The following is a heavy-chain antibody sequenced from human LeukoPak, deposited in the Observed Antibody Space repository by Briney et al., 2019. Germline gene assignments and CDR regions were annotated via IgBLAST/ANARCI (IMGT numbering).Heavy chain of an antibody. CDR2: INHSGST. Sequence: SETLSLTCAVYGGSFSGYYWSWIRQPPGKGLEWIGEINHSGSTNYNPSLKSRVTISVDTSMNQFSLKLSSVTAADTAVYYCASVNRGVRSTLNYYYYMDVWGKGTTVTISS. CDR3: ASVNRGVRSTLNYYYYMDV. V-gene: IGHV4-34*01. D-gene: IGHD3-10*01. J-gene: IGHJ6*03. CDR1: GGSFSGYY.